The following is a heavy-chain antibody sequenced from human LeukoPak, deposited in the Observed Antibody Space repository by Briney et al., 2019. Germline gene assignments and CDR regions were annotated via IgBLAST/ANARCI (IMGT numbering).Heavy chain of an antibody. V-gene: IGHV3-23*01. Sequence: PGGSLRLSCSASGFTFSRSAMTWVRQLPGKGLEWVSTINGNGQQRYYGDSVKGRFSVSRDNSKNTLYLQMDSLRADDSALYYCAKDQDPGYYYDSSGAFDYWGQGTLVTVSS. CDR3: AKDQDPGYYYDSSGAFDY. J-gene: IGHJ4*02. CDR2: INGNGQQR. D-gene: IGHD3-22*01. CDR1: GFTFSRSA.